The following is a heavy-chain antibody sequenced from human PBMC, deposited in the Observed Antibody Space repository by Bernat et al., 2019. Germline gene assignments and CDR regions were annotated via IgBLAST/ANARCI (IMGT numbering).Heavy chain of an antibody. CDR3: ARTGNHRGTVTTTEDAFDI. Sequence: QVQLVESGGGVVQPGRSLRLSCAASGFTFSSYAMHWVRQAPGKGLEWVAVISYDGSNRYSADSVKCRFAISRDNSKNTLYLQMNSLRAEDTAVYYCARTGNHRGTVTTTEDAFDIWGQGTMVTVSS. CDR1: GFTFSSYA. V-gene: IGHV3-30*09. D-gene: IGHD4-17*01. J-gene: IGHJ3*02. CDR2: ISYDGSNR.